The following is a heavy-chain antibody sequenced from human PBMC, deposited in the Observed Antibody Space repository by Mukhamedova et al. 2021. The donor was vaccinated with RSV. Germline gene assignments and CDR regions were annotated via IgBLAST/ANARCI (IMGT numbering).Heavy chain of an antibody. Sequence: ADSMKDRFTISRDNSKNTLYLQMNSLRPEDTAMYFCAKRGTTRDFDHWGQGTLVTVSS. V-gene: IGHV3-30*02. D-gene: IGHD1-14*01. CDR3: AKRGTTRDFDH. J-gene: IGHJ4*02.